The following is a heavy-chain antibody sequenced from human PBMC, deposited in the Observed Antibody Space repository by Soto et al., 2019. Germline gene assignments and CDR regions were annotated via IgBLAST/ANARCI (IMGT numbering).Heavy chain of an antibody. CDR3: ARDSYYYDSSGYYPDAFDI. CDR1: GGTFSSYA. J-gene: IGHJ3*02. Sequence: GASVKVSCKASGGTFSSYAISWVRQAPGQGLEWMGGIIPIFGTANYAQKFQGRVTITADESTSTAYMELSSLRSEDTAVYYCARDSYYYDSSGYYPDAFDIWGQGTMVTVSS. V-gene: IGHV1-69*13. CDR2: IIPIFGTA. D-gene: IGHD3-22*01.